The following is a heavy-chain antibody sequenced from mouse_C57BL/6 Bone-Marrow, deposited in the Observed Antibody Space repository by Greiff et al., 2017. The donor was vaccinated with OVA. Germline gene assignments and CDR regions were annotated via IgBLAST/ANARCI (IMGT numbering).Heavy chain of an antibody. D-gene: IGHD1-1*01. CDR3: ARDPFTTVVAPPAWFAY. J-gene: IGHJ3*01. CDR2: ISSGSSTI. Sequence: EVQLVESGGGLVKPGGSLKLSCAASGFTFSDYGMHWVRQAPEKGLEWVAYISSGSSTIYYAATVKGRFTISGDNAKNTLFLQMTSLRSEDTAMYYCARDPFTTVVAPPAWFAYWGQGTLVTVSA. V-gene: IGHV5-17*01. CDR1: GFTFSDYG.